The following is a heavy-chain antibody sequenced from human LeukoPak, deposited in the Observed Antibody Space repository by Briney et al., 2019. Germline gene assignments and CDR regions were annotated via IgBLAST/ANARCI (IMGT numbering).Heavy chain of an antibody. Sequence: GGSLRLSCAASGFTFSSYGMHWVRQAPGKGLEWVSTISGSGGSTYYADSVKGRFTISRDNSKNTVNLQMNSLRAEDTAVYYCAKDGLGAARYNYWGQGTLVTVSS. V-gene: IGHV3-23*01. J-gene: IGHJ4*02. CDR2: ISGSGGST. CDR3: AKDGLGAARYNY. CDR1: GFTFSSYG. D-gene: IGHD1-26*01.